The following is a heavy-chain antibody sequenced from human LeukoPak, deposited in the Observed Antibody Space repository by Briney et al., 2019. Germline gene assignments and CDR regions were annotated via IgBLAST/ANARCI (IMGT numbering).Heavy chain of an antibody. CDR1: GFTFSSYG. V-gene: IGHV3-30*18. Sequence: GGSLRLSCAASGFTFSSYGMHWVRQAPGKGLEWVAVISYYGSNKYYADSVKGRFTISRDNSKNTLYLQMNSLRAEDTAVYYCAKDGNYGDYGKDYWGQGTLVTVSS. CDR2: ISYYGSNK. CDR3: AKDGNYGDYGKDY. J-gene: IGHJ4*02. D-gene: IGHD4-17*01.